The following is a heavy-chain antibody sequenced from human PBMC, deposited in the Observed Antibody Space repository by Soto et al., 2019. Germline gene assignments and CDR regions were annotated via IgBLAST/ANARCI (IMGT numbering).Heavy chain of an antibody. CDR3: ARSGGSFNLDF. D-gene: IGHD1-26*01. V-gene: IGHV4-59*12. CDR1: GGSISSYY. CDR2: IYYSGST. J-gene: IGHJ4*02. Sequence: SETLSLTCTVSGGSISSYYWSWIRQPPGKGLEWIGYIYYSGSTNYNPSLKSRVTISVDTSKNQFSLNLISVTAADTAVYYCARSGGSFNLDFWGLGTLVTVSS.